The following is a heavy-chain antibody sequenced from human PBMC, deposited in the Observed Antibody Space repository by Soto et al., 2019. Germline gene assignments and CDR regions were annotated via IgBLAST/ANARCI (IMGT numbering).Heavy chain of an antibody. Sequence: QVQLVESGGGLVMPGESLRLSCAASGFTFSDHYMSWIRQAPGKGLEWVSDISSSGNSMYYADSVKGRFTVPRDNAENPLYLQMNSLRAEDTAVYYCVRRAASGRHFDHWGQGTLVSVSS. CDR3: VRRAASGRHFDH. CDR2: ISSSGNSM. CDR1: GFTFSDHY. V-gene: IGHV3-11*01. J-gene: IGHJ4*02. D-gene: IGHD6-13*01.